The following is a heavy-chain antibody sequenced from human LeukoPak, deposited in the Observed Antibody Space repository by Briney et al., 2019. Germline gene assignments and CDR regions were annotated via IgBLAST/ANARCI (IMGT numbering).Heavy chain of an antibody. CDR2: ISSSGGYI. V-gene: IGHV3-21*01. D-gene: IGHD3-10*01. CDR3: ARSYGSGSYSQLFNY. CDR1: GFTFSTYT. J-gene: IGHJ4*02. Sequence: PGGSLRLSCAASGFTFSTYTMNWVRQAPGKGLEWVSSISSSGGYIKYADSVKGRFTISRDNAKNSLDLQMNSLRAEDTAVYYCARSYGSGSYSQLFNYWGQGTLVTVSS.